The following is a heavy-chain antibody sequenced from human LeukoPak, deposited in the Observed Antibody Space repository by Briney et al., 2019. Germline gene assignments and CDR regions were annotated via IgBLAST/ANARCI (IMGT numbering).Heavy chain of an antibody. CDR2: ISYDGSNK. CDR3: ARARHRIAARPSYYYYYYMDV. V-gene: IGHV3-30*07. CDR1: GFTFSSYA. Sequence: PGGSLRLSCAASGFTFSSYAMHWVRQAPGKGLEWVAVISYDGSNKYYADSVKGRFTISRDNSKNTLYLQMNSLRAEDTAVYYCARARHRIAARPSYYYYYYMDVWGKGTTVTVSS. J-gene: IGHJ6*03. D-gene: IGHD6-6*01.